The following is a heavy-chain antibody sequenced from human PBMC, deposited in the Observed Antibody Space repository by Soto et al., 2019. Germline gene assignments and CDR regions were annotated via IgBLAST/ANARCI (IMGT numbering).Heavy chain of an antibody. CDR1: GFTFSSYG. Sequence: PGGSVRLSCAASGFTFSSYGMHWVRQAPGKGLEWVAVIWYDGSNKYYADSVKGRFTISRDNSKNTLYLQMNSLRAEDTAVYYCAREVVPAAIDYWGQGTLVTVAS. CDR3: AREVVPAAIDY. CDR2: IWYDGSNK. J-gene: IGHJ4*02. V-gene: IGHV3-33*01. D-gene: IGHD2-2*02.